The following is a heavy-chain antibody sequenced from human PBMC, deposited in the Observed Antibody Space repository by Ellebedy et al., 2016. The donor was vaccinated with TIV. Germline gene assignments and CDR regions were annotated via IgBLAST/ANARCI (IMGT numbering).Heavy chain of an antibody. Sequence: KVSCKGSGYSFTSYWIGWVRPMPGKGLEWMGIIYPGDSDTRYSPSFQGQVTISADKSISTAYLQWSSLKASDTAMYYCARRGYYYDSSGYLEHDAFDIWGQGTMVTVSS. CDR2: IYPGDSDT. V-gene: IGHV5-51*01. J-gene: IGHJ3*02. CDR1: GYSFTSYW. D-gene: IGHD3-22*01. CDR3: ARRGYYYDSSGYLEHDAFDI.